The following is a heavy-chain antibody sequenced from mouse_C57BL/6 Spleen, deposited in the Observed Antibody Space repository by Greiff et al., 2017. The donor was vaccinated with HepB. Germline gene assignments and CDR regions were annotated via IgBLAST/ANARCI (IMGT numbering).Heavy chain of an antibody. Sequence: QVQLKQSGAELVKPGASVKLSCKASGYTFTSYWMHWVKQRPGQGLEWIGMIHPNSGSTNYNEKFKSKATLTVDKSSSTAYMQLSSLTSEDSAVYYCARRGLGPYAMDYWGQGTSVTVSS. CDR1: GYTFTSYW. J-gene: IGHJ4*01. V-gene: IGHV1-64*01. D-gene: IGHD4-1*01. CDR3: ARRGLGPYAMDY. CDR2: IHPNSGST.